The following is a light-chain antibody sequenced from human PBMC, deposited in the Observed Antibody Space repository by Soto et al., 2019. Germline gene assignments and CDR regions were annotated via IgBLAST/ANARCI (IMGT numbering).Light chain of an antibody. Sequence: DIQMTQSPSTLSASVGDRVTITCRASQSISNCLAWYQQKPGKAPKLLIFDASILESGVPSRFSGSGSGTEFTLTISSLQPDDLATYYCQQYNSYLWTFGQGTKVEVK. CDR1: QSISNC. CDR2: DAS. CDR3: QQYNSYLWT. V-gene: IGKV1-5*01. J-gene: IGKJ1*01.